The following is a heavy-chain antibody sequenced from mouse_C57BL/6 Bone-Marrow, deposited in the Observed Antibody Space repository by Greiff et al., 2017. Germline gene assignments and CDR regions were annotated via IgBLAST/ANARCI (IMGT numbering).Heavy chain of an antibody. CDR3: ARSYGSSYSLDY. CDR1: GFSLSTFGMG. CDR2: IWWDGDK. D-gene: IGHD1-1*01. V-gene: IGHV8-8*01. Sequence: QVTLKESGPGILQPSQTLSLTCSFSGFSLSTFGMGVGWIRPPSGLGLVWLAHIWWDGDKSYNPAPMRRLPISKDTSQNQVFLKIANVDTADTATYYCARSYGSSYSLDYWGQGTTLTVSS. J-gene: IGHJ2*01.